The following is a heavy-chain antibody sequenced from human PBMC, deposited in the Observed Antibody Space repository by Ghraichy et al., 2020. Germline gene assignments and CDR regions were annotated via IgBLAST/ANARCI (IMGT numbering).Heavy chain of an antibody. D-gene: IGHD6-19*01. Sequence: GSLRLSCAASGFTFSSYVMSWVRQAPGKGLEWVSTISGSGDSSYYADSVKGRFTISRDNSKNTLYLQMNSLRAEDTAVYYCAKDLEAAVTGRYDAFDIWGQGTMVTASS. CDR1: GFTFSSYV. J-gene: IGHJ3*02. CDR2: ISGSGDSS. CDR3: AKDLEAAVTGRYDAFDI. V-gene: IGHV3-23*01.